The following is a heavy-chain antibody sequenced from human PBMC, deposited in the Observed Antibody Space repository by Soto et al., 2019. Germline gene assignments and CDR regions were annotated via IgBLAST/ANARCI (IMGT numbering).Heavy chain of an antibody. CDR2: IKYDGSEI. CDR3: ARDGGSGIDY. V-gene: IGHV3-7*03. J-gene: IGHJ4*02. D-gene: IGHD6-19*01. CDR1: GFTFVSFW. Sequence: GGSLRVSCVASGFTFVSFWMTWVRQAPGKGLEWVPNIKYDGSEIYFVDSVKGRFTISRDNPKNSLYLQMNSLRAEDTAVYYCARDGGSGIDYWGQGTLVTVSS.